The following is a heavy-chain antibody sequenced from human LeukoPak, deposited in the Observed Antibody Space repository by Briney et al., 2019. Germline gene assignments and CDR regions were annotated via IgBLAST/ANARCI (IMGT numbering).Heavy chain of an antibody. J-gene: IGHJ4*02. Sequence: PSETLSLTCAVSGGPISSGGYSWSWIRQPPGKGLEWIGYIYHSGSTYYNPSLKSRVTISVDRSKNQFSLKLSSVTAADTAVYYCARWVTTEYYFDYWGQGTLVTVSS. V-gene: IGHV4-30-2*01. D-gene: IGHD4-17*01. CDR3: ARWVTTEYYFDY. CDR1: GGPISSGGYS. CDR2: IYHSGST.